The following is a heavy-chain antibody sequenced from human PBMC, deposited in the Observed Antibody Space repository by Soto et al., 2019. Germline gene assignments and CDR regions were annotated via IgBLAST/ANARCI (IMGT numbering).Heavy chain of an antibody. CDR1: GGSISSTTYY. V-gene: IGHV4-39*01. D-gene: IGHD1-1*01. Sequence: LQEAGRGMKKKSETLSLTCTVSGGSISSTTYYWGWIRQPPGKGLEWIGSIYRSGSTYYNPSLKSRVTISVDTSNDQFSLRLSSVTAADTAVYYCARPTEPGTSDAFDIWGQGTKVTV. CDR3: ARPTEPGTSDAFDI. J-gene: IGHJ3*02. CDR2: IYRSGST.